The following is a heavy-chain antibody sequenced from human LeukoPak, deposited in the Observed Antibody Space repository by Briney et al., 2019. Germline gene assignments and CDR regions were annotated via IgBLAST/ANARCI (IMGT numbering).Heavy chain of an antibody. Sequence: GESLRLSCVASGFTFSNYWMQWVRQAPGKGLEWVSRVKTDGSITTYADSVKGRFTISRDNAENTLYLQMNNLRAEDTAVYHCARPAVAGTTWYFDLWGRGTLVTVSS. D-gene: IGHD6-19*01. CDR1: GFTFSNYW. CDR3: ARPAVAGTTWYFDL. CDR2: VKTDGSIT. J-gene: IGHJ2*01. V-gene: IGHV3-74*01.